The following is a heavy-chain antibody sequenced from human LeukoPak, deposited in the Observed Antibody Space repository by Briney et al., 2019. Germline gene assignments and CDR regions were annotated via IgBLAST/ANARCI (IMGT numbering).Heavy chain of an antibody. CDR3: ARRAGEYSHPYDY. CDR2: MNPNSGNT. V-gene: IGHV1-8*03. Sequence: ASVKVSCKASGYTFTSYDINWVRQATGQGLEWMGWMNPNSGNTGYAQKFQGRVTITRNTSISTAYMELSSLRAEDTAVYYCARRAGEYSHPYDYWGQGTLVTVSS. CDR1: GYTFTSYD. D-gene: IGHD4-17*01. J-gene: IGHJ4*02.